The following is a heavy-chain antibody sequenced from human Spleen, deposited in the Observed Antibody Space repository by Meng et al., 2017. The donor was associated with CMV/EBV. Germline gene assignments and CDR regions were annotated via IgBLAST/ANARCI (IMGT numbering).Heavy chain of an antibody. Sequence: GESLKISCAASGFTFSSYAMHWVRQAPGKGLEWVAFIRDDGTNEYFAESVKGRFTVSRDNSKNTLYLQMNSLRAEDTAVYFCARELVVIGDAGPFDNWGQGTLVTVSS. V-gene: IGHV3-30*02. CDR1: GFTFSSYA. J-gene: IGHJ4*02. D-gene: IGHD2-21*01. CDR2: IRDDGTNE. CDR3: ARELVVIGDAGPFDN.